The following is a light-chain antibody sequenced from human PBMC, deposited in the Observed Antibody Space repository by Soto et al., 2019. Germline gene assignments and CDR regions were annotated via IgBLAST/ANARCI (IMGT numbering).Light chain of an antibody. CDR2: GAS. Sequence: EIVLSQSPCTLSLSPWERSTLSCRASQSVSSSYLSWYHQKPGQAPRLLIYGASNRATGIPDRFSGSGSGTDFTLTISRLEPEDFAVYYCQQYGSSGTFGQGTKVDIK. CDR3: QQYGSSGT. CDR1: QSVSSSY. V-gene: IGKV3-20*01. J-gene: IGKJ1*01.